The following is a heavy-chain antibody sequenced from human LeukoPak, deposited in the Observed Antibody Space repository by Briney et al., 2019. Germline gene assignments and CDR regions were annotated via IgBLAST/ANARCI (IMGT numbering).Heavy chain of an antibody. Sequence: GGSLRLSCAASGFTFSTYWMSWVRQTPGKGLEWVANIRQDGSKIYYVDSVKGRFTISRDNAKNSLYLQMNNLRAEDTAVYYCARDLGYCSGGSCSFPDAFDIWGQGTMVTVSS. V-gene: IGHV3-7*01. CDR1: GFTFSTYW. J-gene: IGHJ3*02. CDR2: IRQDGSKI. CDR3: ARDLGYCSGGSCSFPDAFDI. D-gene: IGHD2-15*01.